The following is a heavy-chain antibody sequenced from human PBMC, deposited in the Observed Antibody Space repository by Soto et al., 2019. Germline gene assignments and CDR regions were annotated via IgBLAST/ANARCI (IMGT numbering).Heavy chain of an antibody. V-gene: IGHV4-39*01. CDR3: ARRSSSSWTRGSFDY. Sequence: PSETLSLTCTVSGGSISSSSYYWGWIRQPPGKGLEWIGSINYSGSTYYNPSLKSRVTISVDTSKNQFSLKLSSVTAADTAVYYCARRSSSSWTRGSFDYWGQGTLVTVSS. CDR1: GGSISSSSYY. D-gene: IGHD6-13*01. J-gene: IGHJ4*02. CDR2: INYSGST.